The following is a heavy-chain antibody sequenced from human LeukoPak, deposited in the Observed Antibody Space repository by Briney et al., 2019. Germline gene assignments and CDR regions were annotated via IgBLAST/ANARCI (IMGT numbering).Heavy chain of an antibody. V-gene: IGHV4-59*01. Sequence: SETLSLTCTVSGGSISSYYWSWIRQSPGKGLEWIGYIYYSGITNYNPSLKNRGTISVDTSKNQFSLELRSVTAADTAVYYCAREVGATHYWGQGTLVTVAS. CDR3: AREVGATHY. CDR2: IYYSGIT. CDR1: GGSISSYY. J-gene: IGHJ4*02. D-gene: IGHD1-26*01.